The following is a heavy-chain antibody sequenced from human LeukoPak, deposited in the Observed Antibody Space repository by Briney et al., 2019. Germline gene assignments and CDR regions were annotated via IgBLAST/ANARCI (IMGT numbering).Heavy chain of an antibody. CDR3: AKGNCGGDCYSLVDY. V-gene: IGHV4-59*01. Sequence: MPSETLSLTCNVSGGSISNYFWSWIRQPPGRGLEWIGYISYLGSTNYNPSLKGRFTISRDNAKNSLYLQMNSLRAEDTALYYCAKGNCGGDCYSLVDYWGQGTLVTVSS. D-gene: IGHD2-21*02. J-gene: IGHJ4*02. CDR2: ISYLGST. CDR1: GGSISNYF.